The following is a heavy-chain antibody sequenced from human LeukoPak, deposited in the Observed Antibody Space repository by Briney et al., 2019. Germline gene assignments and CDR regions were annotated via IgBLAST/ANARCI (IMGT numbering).Heavy chain of an antibody. CDR2: MNPNSGNT. CDR1: GYTFTSYD. D-gene: IGHD5-18*01. CDR3: ARGRGIQLWLGTSNFGY. Sequence: ASVKVSCKASGYTFTSYDIHWVRQATGQGLEWMGWMNPNSGNTGYAQKFQGRVTMTRNTSISTAYMELSSLRSEDTAVYYCARGRGIQLWLGTSNFGYWGQGTLVTVSS. V-gene: IGHV1-8*01. J-gene: IGHJ4*02.